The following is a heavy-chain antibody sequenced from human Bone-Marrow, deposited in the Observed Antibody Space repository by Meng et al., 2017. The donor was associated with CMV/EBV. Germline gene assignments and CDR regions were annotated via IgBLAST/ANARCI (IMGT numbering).Heavy chain of an antibody. V-gene: IGHV3-74*01. CDR1: GFTFSSYW. J-gene: IGHJ6*02. D-gene: IGHD1-26*01. Sequence: GESLKISCAASGFTFSSYWMHWVRQAPGKGLVWVSRINSDGSSTSYADSVKGRFTISRDNVKDTLYLQMNSLRAEDTAVYYCARGGIVGARNYYGMDVWGQGTTVTVSS. CDR3: ARGGIVGARNYYGMDV. CDR2: INSDGSST.